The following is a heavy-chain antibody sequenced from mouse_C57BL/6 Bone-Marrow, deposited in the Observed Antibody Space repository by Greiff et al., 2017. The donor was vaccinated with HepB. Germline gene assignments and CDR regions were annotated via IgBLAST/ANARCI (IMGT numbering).Heavy chain of an antibody. D-gene: IGHD2-4*01. J-gene: IGHJ3*01. V-gene: IGHV7-3*01. Sequence: EVHLVESGGGLVQPGGSLSLSCAASGFTFTDYYMSWVRQPPGKALEWLGFIRNKANGYTTEYSASVKGRFTISRDNSQSILYLQMNALRAEDSATYYCARSRPIYYDYDVGDYWGPGTLVTVSA. CDR1: GFTFTDYY. CDR3: ARSRPIYYDYDVGDY. CDR2: IRNKANGYTT.